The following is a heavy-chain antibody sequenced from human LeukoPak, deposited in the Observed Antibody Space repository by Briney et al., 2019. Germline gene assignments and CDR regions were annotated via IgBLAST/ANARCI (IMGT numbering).Heavy chain of an antibody. CDR2: ISPGGDIT. CDR3: ARASTTVGVSINY. Sequence: GGSLRLSCVASGFTFSRHGLNWVRQAPGKGLEWVSGISPGGDITYYADSVKGRFTISRDNAKNSLYLQMNSLRAEDTAVYYCARASTTVGVSINYWGQGTLVTVSS. J-gene: IGHJ4*02. D-gene: IGHD3-10*01. CDR1: GFTFSRHG. V-gene: IGHV3-23*01.